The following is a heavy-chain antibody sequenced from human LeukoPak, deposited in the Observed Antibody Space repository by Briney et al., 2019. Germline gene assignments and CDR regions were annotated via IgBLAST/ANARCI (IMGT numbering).Heavy chain of an antibody. J-gene: IGHJ4*02. CDR2: IYNSGST. Sequence: SETLSLTCTVSGGSINSNNYYWGWIRQPPGKGLEWIGSIYNSGSTYYNPSLKSRVTISVDMSNNQFSLKLSSVTAADTAVYYCARHERYDSSGYYPWGYWGQGTLVTVSS. D-gene: IGHD3-22*01. CDR3: ARHERYDSSGYYPWGY. CDR1: GGSINSNNYY. V-gene: IGHV4-39*01.